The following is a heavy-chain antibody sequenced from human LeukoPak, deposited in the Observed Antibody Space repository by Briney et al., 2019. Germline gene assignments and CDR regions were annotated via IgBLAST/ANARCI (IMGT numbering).Heavy chain of an antibody. D-gene: IGHD5-24*01. CDR2: INSDGSST. Sequence: GGSLRLSCAASRFSFNTYWMHWVRQAPGMGLVWVSRINSDGSSTSYADSVKGRFTISRDNAKNTLYLQMNNLRAEDTAVYYCVRGRYYFDYWGQGTLVTVSS. CDR1: RFSFNTYW. V-gene: IGHV3-74*01. J-gene: IGHJ4*02. CDR3: VRGRYYFDY.